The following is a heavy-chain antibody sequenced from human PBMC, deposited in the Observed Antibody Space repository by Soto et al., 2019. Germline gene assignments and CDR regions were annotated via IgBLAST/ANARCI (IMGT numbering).Heavy chain of an antibody. CDR2: INPNSGGT. J-gene: IGHJ5*02. D-gene: IGHD6-13*01. Sequence: ASVKVSCKASGYTFTGYYMHWVRQAPGQGLEWMGWINPNSGGTNYAQKFQGWVTMTRDTSISTAYMELSRLRSDDTAVYYCAREVDGAAAHTGMAWFDPWGQGTLVTVSS. CDR1: GYTFTGYY. V-gene: IGHV1-2*04. CDR3: AREVDGAAAHTGMAWFDP.